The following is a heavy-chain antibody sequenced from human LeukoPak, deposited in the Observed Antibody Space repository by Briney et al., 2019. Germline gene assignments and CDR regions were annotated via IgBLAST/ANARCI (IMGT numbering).Heavy chain of an antibody. Sequence: PGGSLRLSCAASGFTFSSYSMNWVRQAPGKGLEWASYISGSGYTIYYAASVKGRFTISRDNAKNSLYLQMNSLRAEDTAVYYCARSTGYGGYAYWGQGTLVTVSS. V-gene: IGHV3-48*01. D-gene: IGHD5-12*01. CDR3: ARSTGYGGYAY. J-gene: IGHJ4*02. CDR1: GFTFSSYS. CDR2: ISGSGYTI.